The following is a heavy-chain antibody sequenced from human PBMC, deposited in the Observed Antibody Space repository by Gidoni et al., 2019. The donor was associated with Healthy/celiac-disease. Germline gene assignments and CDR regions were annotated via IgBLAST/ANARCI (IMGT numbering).Heavy chain of an antibody. Sequence: QVQLVQSGAEVKKPGSSVKVSCKASGGTFSSYTISWVRQAPGQGLEWMGRIIPILGIANDAQKFKGRVTMTADKSTSTAYMELSSLRSEDTAVYYCASPGGSGSFHDDYWGQGTLVTVSS. V-gene: IGHV1-69*02. D-gene: IGHD3-10*01. J-gene: IGHJ4*02. CDR2: IIPILGIA. CDR3: ASPGGSGSFHDDY. CDR1: GGTFSSYT.